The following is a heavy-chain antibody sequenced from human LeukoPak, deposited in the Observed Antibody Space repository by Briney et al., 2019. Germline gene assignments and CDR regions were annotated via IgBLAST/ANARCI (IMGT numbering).Heavy chain of an antibody. J-gene: IGHJ4*01. D-gene: IGHD4-23*01. V-gene: IGHV4-4*07. Sequence: SETLSLTCTVSGGSINSYYWSWIRQPAGKGLEWIGRIYSSESTNYNPSLKSRVSMSVDTSKNQFSLKLTSVTAADTAVYYCARGGKATVVTMWGHGILVTVSS. CDR3: ARGGKATVVTM. CDR2: IYSSEST. CDR1: GGSINSYY.